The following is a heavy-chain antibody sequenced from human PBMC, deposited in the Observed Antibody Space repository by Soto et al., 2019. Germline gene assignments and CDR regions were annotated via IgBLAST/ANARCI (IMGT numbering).Heavy chain of an antibody. V-gene: IGHV1-18*01. CDR3: ARDRLGATGDY. D-gene: IGHD1-26*01. Sequence: VKVSCKASGYTFTSYGISWVRQAPGQGLEWMGWISAYNANTNYAQKLQGRVTMTTDTSTSTSYMELRSLRSDDTAVYFCARDRLGATGDYWGQGTLVTVSS. CDR2: ISAYNANT. CDR1: GYTFTSYG. J-gene: IGHJ4*02.